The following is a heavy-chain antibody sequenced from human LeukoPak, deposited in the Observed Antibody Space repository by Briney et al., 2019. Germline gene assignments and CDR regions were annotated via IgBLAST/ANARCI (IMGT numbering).Heavy chain of an antibody. Sequence: ASVKVSCKASGYTFKNYYMHWVRQAPGQGLLWMGWIHPNSGDTRVGQKFQGRVTMTWDTSINTAYLELSGLTSDDTAVFYCARGLLYYYDSSEPPRGYFDYWGQGTLVTVSS. CDR2: IHPNSGDT. J-gene: IGHJ4*02. CDR3: ARGLLYYYDSSEPPRGYFDY. D-gene: IGHD3-22*01. V-gene: IGHV1-2*02. CDR1: GYTFKNYY.